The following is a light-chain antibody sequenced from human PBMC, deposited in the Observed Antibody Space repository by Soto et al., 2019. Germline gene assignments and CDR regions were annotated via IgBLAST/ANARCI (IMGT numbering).Light chain of an antibody. CDR1: SSDVGNYNL. J-gene: IGLJ2*01. V-gene: IGLV2-23*01. CDR3: CSYAGSSTVV. Sequence: QSALTQPASVSGSPGQSIIISCTGTSSDVGNYNLVSWYQQHPGKAPKLMIYEGSKRPSGVSNRFSGSKSGNTASLTISGLQAEDEADYYCCSYAGSSTVVFGGGTKLTVL. CDR2: EGS.